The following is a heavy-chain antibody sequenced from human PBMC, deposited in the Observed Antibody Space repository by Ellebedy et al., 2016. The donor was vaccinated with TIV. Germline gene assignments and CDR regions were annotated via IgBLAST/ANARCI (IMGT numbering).Heavy chain of an antibody. CDR1: GGTFSSKG. Sequence: SVKVSCKASGGTFSSKGISWVRQAPGEGLEWVGGIIPIFGTANYAQRFRGRVSFTADESTNTAYMELSSLRSDDTAIFYCARAKDFYGSSGYYYVFDQWGQGTLVTVSS. CDR2: IIPIFGTA. CDR3: ARAKDFYGSSGYYYVFDQ. V-gene: IGHV1-69*13. D-gene: IGHD3-22*01. J-gene: IGHJ4*02.